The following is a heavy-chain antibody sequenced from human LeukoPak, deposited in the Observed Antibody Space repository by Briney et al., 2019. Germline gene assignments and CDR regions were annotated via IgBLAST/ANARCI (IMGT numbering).Heavy chain of an antibody. CDR1: GFTFSSYG. V-gene: IGHV3-30*18. Sequence: PGGSLRLSCAASGFTFSSYGMHWVRQAPGKGLEWVAVISYDGSNKYYADSVKGRFTISRDNSKNTLSLQMNSLRAEDTAVYYCAKEKETTAPYNWFDPWGQGTLVTVSS. D-gene: IGHD4-11*01. CDR2: ISYDGSNK. J-gene: IGHJ5*02. CDR3: AKEKETTAPYNWFDP.